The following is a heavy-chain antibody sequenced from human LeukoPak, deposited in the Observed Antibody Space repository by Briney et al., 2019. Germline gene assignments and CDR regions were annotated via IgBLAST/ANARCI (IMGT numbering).Heavy chain of an antibody. V-gene: IGHV3-7*01. CDR2: IDQDGSVR. CDR1: GFTFSSFW. D-gene: IGHD6-13*01. J-gene: IGHJ4*02. CDR3: ARDPGSSSFDY. Sequence: GGSLRLSCVASGFTFSSFWMSWVRQAPGKGLEFVANIDQDGSVRNYVDSVKGRFIISRDNAKNSLYLQMDSLRAEDTAVYFCARDPGSSSFDYWGRGTPVTVSS.